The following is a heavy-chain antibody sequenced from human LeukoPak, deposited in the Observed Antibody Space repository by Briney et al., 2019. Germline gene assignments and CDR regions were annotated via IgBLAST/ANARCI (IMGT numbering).Heavy chain of an antibody. Sequence: GGSLRLSCAASGFTFSSYSMNWVRQAPGKGLEWVSYISSSSSTIYYADSVKGRFTISRDNAKNSLYLQMNSLRAEDTAVYYCARPAKRWLQSPSGYWGQGTLVTVSS. CDR2: ISSSSSTI. V-gene: IGHV3-48*01. CDR1: GFTFSSYS. D-gene: IGHD5-24*01. CDR3: ARPAKRWLQSPSGY. J-gene: IGHJ4*02.